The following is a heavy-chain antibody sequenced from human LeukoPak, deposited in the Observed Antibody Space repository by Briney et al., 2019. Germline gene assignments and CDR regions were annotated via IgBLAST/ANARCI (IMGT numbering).Heavy chain of an antibody. V-gene: IGHV3-23*01. CDR2: ISGSGGST. CDR1: GFTFSSYA. CDR3: AKDLPYSSGWDPYYYYGMDV. D-gene: IGHD6-19*01. Sequence: PGGSLRLSCAASGFTFSSYAMSWVRQAPGKGLEWVSAISGSGGSTYYADSVKGRFTISRDNSKNTLYLQMNSLRAEDTAVYYCAKDLPYSSGWDPYYYYGMDVWGQGTTVTVSS. J-gene: IGHJ6*02.